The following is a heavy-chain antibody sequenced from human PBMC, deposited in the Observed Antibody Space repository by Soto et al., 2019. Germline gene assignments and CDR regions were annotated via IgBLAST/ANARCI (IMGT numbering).Heavy chain of an antibody. Sequence: PSDPLSLTCMVSGESISTSSYYWGSICPPPGKGLEWIGSIYYSERTYDNPSFKSRVTISIDTSKNQFSLKLSSVTATDTAVYYCARQRTTVVTQAYFDHWGQGALVTVSS. CDR2: IYYSERT. J-gene: IGHJ4*02. CDR3: ARQRTTVVTQAYFDH. V-gene: IGHV4-39*01. D-gene: IGHD2-21*02. CDR1: GESISTSSYY.